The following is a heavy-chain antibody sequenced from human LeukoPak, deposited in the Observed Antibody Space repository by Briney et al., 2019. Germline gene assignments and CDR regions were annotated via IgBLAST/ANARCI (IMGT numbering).Heavy chain of an antibody. CDR3: ARRTYYYDSSGYYFYFDY. CDR1: GYSFSSYW. CDR2: IYPGDSDT. Sequence: GESLKISCKGSGYSFSSYWIAWVRQMPGKGLEWMGIIYPGDSDTRYSPSFQGQVTISADKSISTAYLQWSSLKASDTAMYYCARRTYYYDSSGYYFYFDYWGQGTLVTVSS. D-gene: IGHD3-22*01. V-gene: IGHV5-51*01. J-gene: IGHJ4*02.